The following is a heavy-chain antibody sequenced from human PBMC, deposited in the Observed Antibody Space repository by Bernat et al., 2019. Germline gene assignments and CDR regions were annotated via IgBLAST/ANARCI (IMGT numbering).Heavy chain of an antibody. CDR3: AKVFRGDWNYNNWFDP. D-gene: IGHD1-7*01. V-gene: IGHV3-23*01. CDR1: GFTFSSYA. J-gene: IGHJ5*02. Sequence: EVQLLESGGGLVQPGGSLRLSCAASGFTFSSYAMSWVRQAPGKGLEWVSAISGSGGSTYYADSVKGRFNISRDNSKTTLYLQMNSLRAEDTAVYYCAKVFRGDWNYNNWFDPWGQGTLVTVSS. CDR2: ISGSGGST.